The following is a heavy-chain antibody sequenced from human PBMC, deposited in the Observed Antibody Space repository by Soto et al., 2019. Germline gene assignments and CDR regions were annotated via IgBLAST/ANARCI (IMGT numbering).Heavy chain of an antibody. CDR1: DDSIISYY. CDR3: ARGKIIGAAALRFAFFDY. CDR2: IYYSGST. D-gene: IGHD6-13*01. V-gene: IGHV4-59*01. Sequence: SETLSLTCTVSDDSIISYYWHWIRQPPGKGLEWIGYIYYSGSTNSNPSLKSRVTISVDTSKNQFSLKLSSVSAADTAVYYCARGKIIGAAALRFAFFDYWGQGTLVTVSS. J-gene: IGHJ4*02.